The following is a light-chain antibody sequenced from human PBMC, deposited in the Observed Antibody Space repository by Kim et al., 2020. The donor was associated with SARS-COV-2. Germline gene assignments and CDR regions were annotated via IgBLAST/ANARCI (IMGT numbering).Light chain of an antibody. CDR3: QQYYNYPYT. CDR1: QGISSY. V-gene: IGKV1-8*01. Sequence: AIRMTQSPSSFSASTGDRVTITCRASQGISSYLAWYQQKPGKAPNLLISAASTLQSGVPSRFSGSGSGTDFTLTISCLQSEDFATYYCQQYYNYPYTFGQGTKLEI. CDR2: AAS. J-gene: IGKJ2*01.